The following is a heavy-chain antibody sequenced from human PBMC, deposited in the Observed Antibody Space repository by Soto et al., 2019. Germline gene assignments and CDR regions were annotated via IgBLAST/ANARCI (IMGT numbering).Heavy chain of an antibody. CDR3: ARGGAYDSSGYYPDY. D-gene: IGHD3-22*01. V-gene: IGHV3-48*03. Sequence: EVQLVESGGGLVQPGGSLRLSCAASGFTFSSYEMNWVRQAPGKGLEWVSYISSSGSTIYYADSVKGRFTISRDNAKNSLYLQMNSLRAEDTAVYYCARGGAYDSSGYYPDYWGQGTLVTVSS. J-gene: IGHJ4*02. CDR2: ISSSGSTI. CDR1: GFTFSSYE.